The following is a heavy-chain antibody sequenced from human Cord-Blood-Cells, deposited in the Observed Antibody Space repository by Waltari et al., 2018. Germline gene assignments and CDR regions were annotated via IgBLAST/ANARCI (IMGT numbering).Heavy chain of an antibody. CDR2: IYPCDSET. CDR1: GYSFTRYW. V-gene: IGHV5-51*01. D-gene: IGHD1-1*01. CDR3: ARPLEGGPGRHAFDI. Sequence: EVQPVQSGAEVKKPGASLKTSCTGSGYSFTRYWIGCVRTLPGKGLEWMGIIYPCDSETRYSPSFQGQVTISADKSISTAYLQWSSLKASDTAMYYCARPLEGGPGRHAFDIWGQGTMVTVSS. J-gene: IGHJ3*02.